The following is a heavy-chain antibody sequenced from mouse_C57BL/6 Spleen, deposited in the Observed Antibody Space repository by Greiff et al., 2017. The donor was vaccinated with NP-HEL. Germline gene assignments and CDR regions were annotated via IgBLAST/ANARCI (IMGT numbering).Heavy chain of an antibody. CDR2: IYPRSGNT. D-gene: IGHD1-1*01. CDR3: ARSGFITTVVVFDY. Sequence: VQLQQSGAELARPGASVKLSCKASGYTFTSYGISWVKQRTGQGLEWIGEIYPRSGNTYYNEKFKGKATLTADKSSSTAYMELRGLTSEDSAVYFCARSGFITTVVVFDYWGQGTTLTVSS. V-gene: IGHV1-81*01. J-gene: IGHJ2*01. CDR1: GYTFTSYG.